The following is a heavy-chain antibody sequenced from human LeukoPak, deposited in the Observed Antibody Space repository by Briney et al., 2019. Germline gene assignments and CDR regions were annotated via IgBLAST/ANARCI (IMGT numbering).Heavy chain of an antibody. CDR1: GFTFDDYG. Sequence: PGGSLRLSCAASGFTFDDYGMSWVRQAPGKGLEWVSGINWNGGSTGYADSVKGRFTISRDNAKSSLYLQMNSLRAEDTAVYYCAREGGYSYGYGSDYWGQGTLVTVSS. D-gene: IGHD5-18*01. V-gene: IGHV3-20*04. J-gene: IGHJ4*02. CDR2: INWNGGST. CDR3: AREGGYSYGYGSDY.